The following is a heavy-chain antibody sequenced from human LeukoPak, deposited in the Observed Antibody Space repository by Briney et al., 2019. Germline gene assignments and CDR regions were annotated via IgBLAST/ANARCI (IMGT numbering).Heavy chain of an antibody. V-gene: IGHV1-46*01. CDR2: INPSGCST. Sequence: ASVKVSCKASGYTFTSYYMHWVRQAPGQGLEWMGIINPSGCSTSYAQKFQGRVTMTRDTSTSTVYMELSSLRSEDTAVYYCARSRPNYDFDPWGQGTLVTVSS. J-gene: IGHJ5*02. CDR3: ARSRPNYDFDP. CDR1: GYTFTSYY. D-gene: IGHD3-3*01.